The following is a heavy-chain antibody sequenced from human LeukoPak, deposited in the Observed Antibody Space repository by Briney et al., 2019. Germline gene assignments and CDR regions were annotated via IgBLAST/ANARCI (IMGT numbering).Heavy chain of an antibody. J-gene: IGHJ4*02. CDR2: ISGSGNTI. CDR3: ARGAITIAATTGY. CDR1: GFTFSDYY. D-gene: IGHD6-13*01. V-gene: IGHV3-11*04. Sequence: GSLRLSCAASGFTFSDYYMSWIRQAPGKGLEWVSYISGSGNTIYYADSVKGRFTISRDNAKNSLYLQMNSLRAEDTAVYYCARGAITIAATTGYWGQGTLVTVSS.